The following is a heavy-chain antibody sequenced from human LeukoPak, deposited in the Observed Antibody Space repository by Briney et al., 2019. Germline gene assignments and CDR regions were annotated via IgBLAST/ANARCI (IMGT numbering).Heavy chain of an antibody. CDR1: GGTFSSYA. CDR2: IIPIFGTA. J-gene: IGHJ6*03. Sequence: SVKVSCKASGGTFSSYAISWVRQAPGQGLEWMGGIIPIFGTANYAQKFQGRVTITADKSTSTAHMELSSLRSEDTAIYYCARGGIFGVVSTYFYYSMDVWGKGTTVTVSS. CDR3: ARGGIFGVVSTYFYYSMDV. V-gene: IGHV1-69*06. D-gene: IGHD3-3*01.